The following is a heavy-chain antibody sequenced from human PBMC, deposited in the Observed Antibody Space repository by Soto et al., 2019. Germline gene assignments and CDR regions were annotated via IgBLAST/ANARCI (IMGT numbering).Heavy chain of an antibody. J-gene: IGHJ5*02. V-gene: IGHV4-34*01. CDR2: INHSGST. D-gene: IGHD3-3*01. Sequence: SETLSLTCAVYGGSFSGYYWSWIRQPPGKGLEWIGEINHSGSTNYNPSLKSRVTISVDTSKNQFSLKLSSVTAADTAVYYCARRFSYDFWSGYYWWFGPWGQGTLVTVSS. CDR3: ARRFSYDFWSGYYWWFGP. CDR1: GGSFSGYY.